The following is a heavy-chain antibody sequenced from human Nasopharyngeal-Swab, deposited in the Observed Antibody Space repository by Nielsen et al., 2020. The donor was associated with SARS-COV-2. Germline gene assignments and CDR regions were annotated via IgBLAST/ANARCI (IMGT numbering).Heavy chain of an antibody. V-gene: IGHV1-18*01. CDR1: GCTFTSYG. Sequence: ASVKVSCKASGCTFTSYGISWVRQAPGQGLEWMGWISGYNGNTNYARKLQGRVTMTTDASTSTAYMELRSLRSDDTAVYYCARRDSSGWHVDYWGQGTLVTVSS. J-gene: IGHJ4*02. CDR2: ISGYNGNT. D-gene: IGHD6-19*01. CDR3: ARRDSSGWHVDY.